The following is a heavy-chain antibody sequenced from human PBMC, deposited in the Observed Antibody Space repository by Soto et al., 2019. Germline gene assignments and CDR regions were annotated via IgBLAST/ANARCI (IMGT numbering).Heavy chain of an antibody. CDR2: IIPILGIA. V-gene: IGHV1-69*02. D-gene: IGHD4-17*01. CDR3: ARAVTTYLHYYYGMDV. CDR1: GGTFSSYT. Sequence: SVKVSCKASGGTFSSYTISWVRQAPGQGLEWMGRIIPILGIANYAQKFQGRVTITADKSTSTAYMELSSLRSEDTAVYYCARAVTTYLHYYYGMDVWGQGTTVTVSS. J-gene: IGHJ6*02.